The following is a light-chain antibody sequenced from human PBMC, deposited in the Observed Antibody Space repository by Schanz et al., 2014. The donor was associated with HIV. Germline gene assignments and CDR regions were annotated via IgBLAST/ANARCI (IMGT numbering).Light chain of an antibody. V-gene: IGLV1-40*01. CDR1: SSNIGAGYD. J-gene: IGLJ3*02. CDR3: GSCSPTNTCT. CDR2: SNN. Sequence: QSVLTQPPSVSGAPGQRVSISCTGSSSNIGAGYDVHWYQQLPGTAPKLLIYSNNNRPSGVSDRFSGSKSGNTASLTISGLQAEDEADYYCGSCSPTNTCTFGGGTKVTVL.